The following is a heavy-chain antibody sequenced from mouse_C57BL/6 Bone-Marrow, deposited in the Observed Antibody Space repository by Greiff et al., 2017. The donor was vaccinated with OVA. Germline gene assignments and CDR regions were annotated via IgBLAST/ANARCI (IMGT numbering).Heavy chain of an antibody. D-gene: IGHD1-1*01. CDR3: ARRDLFRGDY. CDR1: VYTFTSYW. J-gene: IGHJ4*01. Sequence: HLNHPFSYLLNPLSSVKMSFKSSVYTFTSYWITWVKQRPGQGLEWIGDIYPGSGSTNYNEKFKSKAILTVDTSSSTAYMQLSSLTSEDSAVYYCARRDLFRGDYWGQGTSVTVSS. V-gene: IGHV1-55*01. CDR2: IYPGSGST.